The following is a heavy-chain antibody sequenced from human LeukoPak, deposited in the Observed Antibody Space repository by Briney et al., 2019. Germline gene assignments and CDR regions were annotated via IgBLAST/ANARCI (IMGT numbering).Heavy chain of an antibody. CDR3: AKEQGPEYSSSFSRLDLYYFDY. CDR2: ISYDGSNK. V-gene: IGHV3-30*18. J-gene: IGHJ4*02. Sequence: PGGSLRLSCAASGFTFSSYGMHWVRQAPGKGLEWVAVISYDGSNKYYAVSVKGRFTISRDNSKNTLYLQMNSLRAEDTAVYYCAKEQGPEYSSSFSRLDLYYFDYWGQGTLVTVSS. D-gene: IGHD6-6*01. CDR1: GFTFSSYG.